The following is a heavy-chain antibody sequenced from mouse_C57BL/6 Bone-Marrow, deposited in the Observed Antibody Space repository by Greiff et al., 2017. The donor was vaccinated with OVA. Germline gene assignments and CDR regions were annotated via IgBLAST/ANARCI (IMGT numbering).Heavy chain of an antibody. V-gene: IGHV1-69*01. Sequence: QVQLQQPGAELVMPGASVKLSCKASGYTFTSYWMHWVKQRPGQGLEWIGEIDPSDSYTNYNQKFKGKSTFTVDKPSSTAYKQLSSLTSEDTAIYYYARWGYFDVWGTGTTVTVSS. CDR1: GYTFTSYW. J-gene: IGHJ1*03. CDR3: ARWGYFDV. CDR2: IDPSDSYT.